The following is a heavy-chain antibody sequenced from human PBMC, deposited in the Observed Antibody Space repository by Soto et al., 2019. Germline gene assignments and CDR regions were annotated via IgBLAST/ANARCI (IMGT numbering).Heavy chain of an antibody. CDR2: INAGNGNT. CDR1: GYSFTRDA. V-gene: IGHV1-3*01. CDR3: ARDRYLSWFAP. Sequence: QVQLVQSGAEVKKPGASVKVSCKTSGYSFTRDAMHWVRQAPGQRLEWMGWINAGNGNTKYSQKFQDRVTFTRDTFASTAYMELTSLRSEDTAVYYCARDRYLSWFAPWGQGTLVPVSS. J-gene: IGHJ5*02. D-gene: IGHD3-9*01.